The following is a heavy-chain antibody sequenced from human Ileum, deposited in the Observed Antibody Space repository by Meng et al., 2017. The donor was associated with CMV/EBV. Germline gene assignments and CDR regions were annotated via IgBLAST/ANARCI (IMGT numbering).Heavy chain of an antibody. CDR1: GFTFKNYG. Sequence: GGSLRLSCAVSGFTFKNYGMHWVRQAPGKGLEWVTYIHYDGTLQDYADSVKGRFTISRDNSKNTLYLQMNSLRREDTAVYYCARDFRWHIDYWGQGTLVTVSS. CDR2: IHYDGTLQ. D-gene: IGHD5-24*01. V-gene: IGHV3-30*02. J-gene: IGHJ4*02. CDR3: ARDFRWHIDY.